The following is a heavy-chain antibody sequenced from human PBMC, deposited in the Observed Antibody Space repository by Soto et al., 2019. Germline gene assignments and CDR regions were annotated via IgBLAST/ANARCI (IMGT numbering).Heavy chain of an antibody. J-gene: IGHJ4*01. D-gene: IGHD3-3*01. CDR3: ARDSFSSDYYFDY. Sequence: ASVKVSCKASGYTFTSYGISWVRQAPGQGLEWMGWISAYNGNTNYAQKLQGRVTMTTDTSTSTAYRDLRRLRSDDSELHYCARDSFSSDYYFDYWGHGTRVTVSS. CDR1: GYTFTSYG. CDR2: ISAYNGNT. V-gene: IGHV1-18*01.